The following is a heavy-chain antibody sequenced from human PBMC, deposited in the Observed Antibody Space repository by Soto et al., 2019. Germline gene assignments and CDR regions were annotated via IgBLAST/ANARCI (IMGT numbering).Heavy chain of an antibody. V-gene: IGHV3-23*01. CDR1: GFTFSSYA. D-gene: IGHD3-3*01. Sequence: EVQLLESGGGLVQPGGSLRLSCAASGFTFSSYAMSWVRQAPGKGLEWVSAISGSGGSTYYADSVKGRFTISRDNSKNTLYLQMNSLRAEDTAVYYCAKKGGYDFWSGRNWFDPWGQGTLVTVS. J-gene: IGHJ5*02. CDR3: AKKGGYDFWSGRNWFDP. CDR2: ISGSGGST.